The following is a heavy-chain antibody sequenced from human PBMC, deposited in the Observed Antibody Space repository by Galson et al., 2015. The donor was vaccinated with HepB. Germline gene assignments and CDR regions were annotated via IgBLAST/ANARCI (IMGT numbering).Heavy chain of an antibody. CDR3: ARDSRLELHLNNYYSYGMDV. Sequence: SVKVSCKASGYDFNKYGLSWVRQAPGQGFEWMGWVSGYDGSANYSPKFQGRVTMTTQTSRGTAYMEMRSLRSDDTAVYYCARDSRLELHLNNYYSYGMDVWGQGTAVTVS. D-gene: IGHD1-7*01. CDR2: VSGYDGSA. CDR1: GYDFNKYG. V-gene: IGHV1-18*01. J-gene: IGHJ6*02.